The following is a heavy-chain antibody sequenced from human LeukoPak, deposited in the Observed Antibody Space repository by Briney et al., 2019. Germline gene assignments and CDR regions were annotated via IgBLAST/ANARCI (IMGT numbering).Heavy chain of an antibody. V-gene: IGHV1-2*02. Sequence: ASVKVSCKASGYTFTGYYMHWVRQAPGQGLEWMGWINPNSGGTNYAQKFQGRVTMTRDTSISTAYMELSRLRSHDTAVYYCARDYDYVWGSYRYPAPFDYWGQGTLVTVSS. D-gene: IGHD3-16*02. J-gene: IGHJ4*02. CDR3: ARDYDYVWGSYRYPAPFDY. CDR2: INPNSGGT. CDR1: GYTFTGYY.